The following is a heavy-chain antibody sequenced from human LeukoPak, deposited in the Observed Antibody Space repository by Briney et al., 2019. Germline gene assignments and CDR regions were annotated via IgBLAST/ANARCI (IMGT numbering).Heavy chain of an antibody. Sequence: ASVKVSCKASGYTFTAYYMHWVRQAPGQGLEWMGWINPNSGGTNYAQKFQGRVTMTRDTSISTAYMELSRPRSDDTAVYYCASESASYCSGSSCYPEGFDYWGQGTLVTVSS. D-gene: IGHD2-15*01. V-gene: IGHV1-2*02. CDR2: INPNSGGT. CDR1: GYTFTAYY. CDR3: ASESASYCSGSSCYPEGFDY. J-gene: IGHJ4*02.